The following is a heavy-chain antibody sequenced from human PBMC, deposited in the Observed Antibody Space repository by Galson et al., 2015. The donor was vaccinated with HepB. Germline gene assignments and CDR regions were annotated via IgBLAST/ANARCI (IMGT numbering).Heavy chain of an antibody. CDR3: ARAAVGAKTNFDY. D-gene: IGHD1-26*01. CDR2: INPNSGGT. Sequence: SVKVSCKASGYTFTGYYMHWVRQAPGQGLEWMGRINPNSGGTNYAQKFQGRVTMTRDTSISTAYMELSRLRSDDTAVYYCARAAVGAKTNFDYWGQGTLVTVSS. V-gene: IGHV1-2*06. J-gene: IGHJ4*02. CDR1: GYTFTGYY.